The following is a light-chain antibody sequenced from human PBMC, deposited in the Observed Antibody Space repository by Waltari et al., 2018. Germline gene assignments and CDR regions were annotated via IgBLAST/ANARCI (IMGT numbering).Light chain of an antibody. J-gene: IGLJ3*02. CDR1: SSNIGSNP. CDR3: AAWDDSLNDWV. CDR2: SNN. Sequence: QSVVTQPPSASGTPGQRVTISCSGSSSNIGSNPVNWYQQLPGAAPKLLLYSNNQRPSGVPDRFSGSKSGTSASLAISGLQTEDEADYYCAAWDDSLNDWVVDGGTKLTVL. V-gene: IGLV1-44*01.